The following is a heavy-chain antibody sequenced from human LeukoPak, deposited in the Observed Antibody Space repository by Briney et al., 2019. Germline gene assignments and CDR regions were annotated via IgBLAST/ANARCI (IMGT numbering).Heavy chain of an antibody. J-gene: IGHJ4*02. CDR3: AKVAYYYGSGSYFQAYFDY. CDR2: VSGGNDNT. D-gene: IGHD3-10*01. V-gene: IGHV3-23*01. CDR1: GFTFSSYA. Sequence: GGSLRLSXAASGFTFSSYAMGWVRQAPGKGVEWVLGVSGGNDNTHYADSVKGRFTIYRDNSKNTLYLQMNSLRAEDTALYYCAKVAYYYGSGSYFQAYFDYWGQGALVTVSS.